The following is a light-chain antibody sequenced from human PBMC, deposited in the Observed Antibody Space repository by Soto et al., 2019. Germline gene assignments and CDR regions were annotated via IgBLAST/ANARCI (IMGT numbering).Light chain of an antibody. CDR3: QSYDSSLSGWV. Sequence: QAVVTQPPSVSGAPGQRVTTSCTGSSSNIGAGYDVHWYQQLPGTAPKLLIYGNSNRPSGVPDRFSGSKSGTSASLAITGLQAEDEADYYCQSYDSSLSGWVFGTGTKLTVL. CDR2: GNS. CDR1: SSNIGAGYD. V-gene: IGLV1-40*01. J-gene: IGLJ1*01.